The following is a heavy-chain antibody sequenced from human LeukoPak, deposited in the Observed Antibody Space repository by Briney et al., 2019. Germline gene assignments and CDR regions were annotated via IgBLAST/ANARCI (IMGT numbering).Heavy chain of an antibody. CDR3: ARDPGYYYYGMYV. CDR1: GFNLSTYW. V-gene: IGHV3-74*01. CDR2: INGEGSRI. Sequence: GGSLRLSCAVTGFNLSTYWIHWVRHRPGRGREWVARINGEGSRISYADSVRGRFTISRDNAKNTAYLQMNGLRAEDTALYYCARDPGYYYYGMYVWGQEATVVVSS. J-gene: IGHJ6*02.